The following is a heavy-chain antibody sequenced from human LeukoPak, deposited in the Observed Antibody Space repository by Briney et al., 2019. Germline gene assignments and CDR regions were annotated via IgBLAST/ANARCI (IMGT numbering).Heavy chain of an antibody. V-gene: IGHV3-23*01. Sequence: PGGSLRLSCAASGFTFSSYAMSWVRQAPGKGLEWVSAISGSGGSAYYADSVKGRFTISRDNSKNTLYLQVDSPRAEDTAVYYCAKDAMNYYGSGSYYKGGFYFDNWGQGALVTVSS. D-gene: IGHD3-10*01. CDR3: AKDAMNYYGSGSYYKGGFYFDN. J-gene: IGHJ4*02. CDR2: ISGSGGSA. CDR1: GFTFSSYA.